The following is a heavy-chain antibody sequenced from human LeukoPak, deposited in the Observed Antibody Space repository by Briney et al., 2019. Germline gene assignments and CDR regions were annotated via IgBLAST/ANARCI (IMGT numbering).Heavy chain of an antibody. Sequence: SETLSLTCTVSGGSISSWTYYWGWIRQPPGKGLEWIGSLYYSGSTYYNPSLKSRVTISVDTSKNQFSLKLSSVTAADTAVYYCARVSGYDWESFYDYWGQGTLVTVAS. CDR2: LYYSGST. V-gene: IGHV4-39*07. CDR3: ARVSGYDWESFYDY. CDR1: GGSISSWTYY. D-gene: IGHD5-12*01. J-gene: IGHJ4*02.